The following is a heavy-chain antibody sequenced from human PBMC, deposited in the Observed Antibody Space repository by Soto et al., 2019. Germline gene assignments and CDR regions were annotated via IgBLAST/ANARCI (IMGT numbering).Heavy chain of an antibody. CDR1: GGSVSSFF. CDR3: ARVRHGWTFFDY. J-gene: IGHJ4*02. V-gene: IGHV4-59*02. CDR2: LYYGGST. D-gene: IGHD6-19*01. Sequence: WETLSLTCTVSGGSVSSFFWSWIRQPPGRGLEWIGYLYYGGSTHYSPSLKSRVTISVDTSQNQFSLNLMSVTAADTAIYYCARVRHGWTFFDYWSKVTLVTVAS.